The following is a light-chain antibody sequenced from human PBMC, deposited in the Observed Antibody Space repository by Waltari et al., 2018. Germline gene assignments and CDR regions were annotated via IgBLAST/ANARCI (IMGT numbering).Light chain of an antibody. V-gene: IGLV1-40*01. Sequence: QSVLTQPPSVSGAPGQRVTIPCTGSSPSIGAGYDVNWYEPLPGTAPKLLIYGNNNRPSGVPDRFSGSKSGTSASLAITGLQAEDEADYYCQSYDSSLSGSVFGGGTILTVL. J-gene: IGLJ2*01. CDR2: GNN. CDR1: SPSIGAGYD. CDR3: QSYDSSLSGSV.